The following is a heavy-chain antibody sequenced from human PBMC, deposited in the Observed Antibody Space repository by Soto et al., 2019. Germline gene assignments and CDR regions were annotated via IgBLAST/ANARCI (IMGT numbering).Heavy chain of an antibody. Sequence: VQLVESGGGLIQPGGSLRLSCVASGLTVSQNYMAWVRQAPEMGPQWVSVLYAEGSTYYTESVKGRFTISGDDSKNTLYLQMNSLNTEDTAVYYCAASLTSGAFDIWGQGTMVTVSS. D-gene: IGHD7-27*01. CDR3: AASLTSGAFDI. CDR1: GLTVSQNY. J-gene: IGHJ3*02. V-gene: IGHV3-53*01. CDR2: LYAEGST.